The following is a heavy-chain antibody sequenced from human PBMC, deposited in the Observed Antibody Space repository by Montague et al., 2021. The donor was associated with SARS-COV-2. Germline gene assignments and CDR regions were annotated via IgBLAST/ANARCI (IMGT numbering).Heavy chain of an antibody. Sequence: SLRLSCAASGFTFSSYEMNWVRRAPGKGLEWVSYISSSGSTIYHADSVKGRFTISRDNAKNSLYLQMNSLRAEDTAIYYCARQPQELDENYFDYWGQGTLVTVSS. CDR3: ARQPQELDENYFDY. V-gene: IGHV3-48*03. D-gene: IGHD1-1*01. CDR2: ISSSGSTI. J-gene: IGHJ4*02. CDR1: GFTFSSYE.